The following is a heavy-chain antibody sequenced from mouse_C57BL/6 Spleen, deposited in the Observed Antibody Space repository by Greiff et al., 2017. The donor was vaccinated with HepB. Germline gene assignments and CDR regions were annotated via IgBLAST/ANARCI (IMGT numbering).Heavy chain of an antibody. V-gene: IGHV2-2*01. J-gene: IGHJ1*02. CDR1: GFSLTRYG. Sequence: VQLQESGPGLVQPSPSLSITCTVSGFSLTRYGVHWVRQSPGKGLEWLGVIWSGGSTDYNAAFLSRLSISKDNYKSQVFFKMNSLQADDTAICYCARSYYSNYGYVDVWGRGTTVTVAS. CDR3: ARSYYSNYGYVDV. D-gene: IGHD2-5*01. CDR2: IWSGGST.